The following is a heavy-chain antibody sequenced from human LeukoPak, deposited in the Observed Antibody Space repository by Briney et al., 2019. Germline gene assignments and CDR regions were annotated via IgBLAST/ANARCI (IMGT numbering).Heavy chain of an antibody. V-gene: IGHV4-59*01. D-gene: IGHD5-18*01. CDR2: LYHSGST. J-gene: IGHJ4*02. CDR3: ARGGYSYGI. Sequence: SETLSLTCTVSGGSIISYYWTWIRQPPGKGLEWIGYLYHSGSTNYNPSLKGRLTISVDTSKNQFSLNLSSLTAADTAVYYCARGGYSYGIWGQGTLVTVSS. CDR1: GGSIISYY.